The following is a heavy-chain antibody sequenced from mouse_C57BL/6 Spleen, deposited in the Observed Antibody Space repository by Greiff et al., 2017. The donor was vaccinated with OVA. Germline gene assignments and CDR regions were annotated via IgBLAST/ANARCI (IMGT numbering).Heavy chain of an antibody. D-gene: IGHD1-1*01. Sequence: DVKLQESGPGLVKPSQSLSLTCSVTGYSITSGYYWNWIRQFPGNKLEWMGYISFDGSNNYNPSLKNRISITRDTSKNQFFLKLNSVTTEDTATYYCARGITTDAMDYWGQGTSVTVSS. CDR2: ISFDGSN. CDR1: GYSITSGYY. V-gene: IGHV3-6*01. J-gene: IGHJ4*01. CDR3: ARGITTDAMDY.